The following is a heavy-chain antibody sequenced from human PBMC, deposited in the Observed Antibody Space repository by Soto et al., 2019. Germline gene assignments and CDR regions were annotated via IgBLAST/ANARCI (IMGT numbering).Heavy chain of an antibody. CDR3: ARDYCGGDCSYGMDV. V-gene: IGHV1-69*13. CDR1: GGTFSSYA. Sequence: GASVKVSCKASGGTFSSYAISWVRQAPGQGLEWMGGIIPIFGTANYAQKFQGRVTITADESTSTAYMELSSLRSEDTAVYYCARDYCGGDCSYGMDVWGQGTTVTAP. D-gene: IGHD2-21*01. J-gene: IGHJ6*02. CDR2: IIPIFGTA.